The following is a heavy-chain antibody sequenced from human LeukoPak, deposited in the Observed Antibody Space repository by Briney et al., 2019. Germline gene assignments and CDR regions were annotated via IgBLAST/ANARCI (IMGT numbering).Heavy chain of an antibody. V-gene: IGHV4-34*01. Sequence: SETLSLTCAVYGGSFSGYYWSWIRQPPGKGLEWIGEINHSGSTNYNPSLKSRVTISVDTSKNQFSLKLSSVTAADTAVYYCARKAAYCSSTKAANEGFDYWGQGTLVTVSS. CDR3: ARKAAYCSSTKAANEGFDY. CDR2: INHSGST. D-gene: IGHD2-2*01. J-gene: IGHJ4*02. CDR1: GGSFSGYY.